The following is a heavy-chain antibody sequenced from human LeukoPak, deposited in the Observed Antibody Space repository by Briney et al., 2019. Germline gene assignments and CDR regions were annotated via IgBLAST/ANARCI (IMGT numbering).Heavy chain of an antibody. D-gene: IGHD3-22*01. CDR2: FDPEDGET. Sequence: ASVKVSCKVSGYTLTELSMHWVRQAPGKGLEWMGGFDPEDGETIYAQKFQGRVTMTEDTSTDTAYMELSSLRSEDTAVYYCATVSPDYYDSSNDAFDIWGQGTMVTVSS. CDR1: GYTLTELS. J-gene: IGHJ3*02. CDR3: ATVSPDYYDSSNDAFDI. V-gene: IGHV1-24*01.